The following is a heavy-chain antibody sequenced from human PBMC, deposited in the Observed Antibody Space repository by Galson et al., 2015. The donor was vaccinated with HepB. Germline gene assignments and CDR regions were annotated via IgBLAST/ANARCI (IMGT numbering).Heavy chain of an antibody. CDR3: ARGLGVI. CDR1: GFSFSNAW. D-gene: IGHD7-27*01. J-gene: IGHJ3*02. Sequence: SLRLSCAASGFSFSNAWMSWVRQAPGKGPEWVAIINEDGSEKYYVDSVKGRVTISRDNAKNSLYLQMNSLRVEDTAVYYCARGLGVIWGQGTMVTVSS. V-gene: IGHV3-7*01. CDR2: INEDGSEK.